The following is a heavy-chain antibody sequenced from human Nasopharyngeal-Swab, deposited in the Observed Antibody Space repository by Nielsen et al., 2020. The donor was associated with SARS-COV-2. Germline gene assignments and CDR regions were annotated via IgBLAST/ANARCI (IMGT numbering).Heavy chain of an antibody. CDR2: IDDRGTT. D-gene: IGHD2-2*01. V-gene: IGHV4-39*01. J-gene: IGHJ4*02. Sequence: PPGKGLEWIGNIDDRGTTFYSPSLKTRVTLSVDTSQNQFSLNLISVTAADTAVYYCARRVVSPEFYFDYWGQGALVTVSS. CDR3: ARRVVSPEFYFDY.